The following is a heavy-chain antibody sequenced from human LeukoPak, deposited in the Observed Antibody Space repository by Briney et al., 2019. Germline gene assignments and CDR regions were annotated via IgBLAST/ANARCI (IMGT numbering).Heavy chain of an antibody. V-gene: IGHV4-34*01. D-gene: IGHD3-10*01. CDR3: AREDITMVRGVKSRYMDV. J-gene: IGHJ6*03. CDR2: INHSGST. Sequence: PSETLSLTRAVYAESFSGYYWSWIRQPPGKGLEWIGDINHSGSTYYNPSLKSRVTISVDTSKNQFSLKLSSVTAADTAVYYCAREDITMVRGVKSRYMDVWGKGTTVTVSS. CDR1: AESFSGYY.